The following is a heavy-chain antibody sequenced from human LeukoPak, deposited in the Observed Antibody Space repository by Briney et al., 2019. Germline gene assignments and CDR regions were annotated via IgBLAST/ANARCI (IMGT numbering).Heavy chain of an antibody. CDR2: FNTDGSRT. CDR3: ARDGSRGSSIWFDP. J-gene: IGHJ5*02. V-gene: IGHV3-74*01. D-gene: IGHD3-22*01. Sequence: GALGPPCSTLGFPFRCFWMAGARPGPGEGLVGGLRFNTDGSRTTYADSVKGRFTISRDNAKNTVYLQMNSLRAEDTAVYYCARDGSRGSSIWFDPWGQGTLVTVSS. CDR1: GFPFRCFW.